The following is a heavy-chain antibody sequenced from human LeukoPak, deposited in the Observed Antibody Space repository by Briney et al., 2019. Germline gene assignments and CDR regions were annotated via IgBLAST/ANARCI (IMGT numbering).Heavy chain of an antibody. Sequence: ASAKVSCKASGYTFTSYGFSWVRQAPGQGLEWMGWISAYNGNTNYAQKHQGRVSMTTDTSTSTAYMELRSLKSDDRAVYYCARTTMLRGVSWFDPWGQGTLVTVSS. J-gene: IGHJ5*02. D-gene: IGHD3-10*01. V-gene: IGHV1-18*01. CDR1: GYTFTSYG. CDR3: ARTTMLRGVSWFDP. CDR2: ISAYNGNT.